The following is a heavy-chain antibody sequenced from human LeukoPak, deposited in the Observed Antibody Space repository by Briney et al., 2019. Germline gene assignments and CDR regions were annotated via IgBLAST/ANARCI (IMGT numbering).Heavy chain of an antibody. J-gene: IGHJ4*02. V-gene: IGHV3-21*01. CDR3: ARGERYNWSYDVLYYFDY. CDR2: ISSSSSYI. Sequence: PGGSLRLSCAASGFTFSSYSMNWVRQAPGKGLEWVSSISSSSSYIYYADSVKGRFTISRDNAKNSLYLQMNSLRAEDTAVYYCARGERYNWSYDVLYYFDYWGQGTLVTVSS. CDR1: GFTFSSYS. D-gene: IGHD1-7*01.